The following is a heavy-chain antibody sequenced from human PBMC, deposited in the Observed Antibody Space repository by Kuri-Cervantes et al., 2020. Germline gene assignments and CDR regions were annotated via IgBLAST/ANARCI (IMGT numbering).Heavy chain of an antibody. V-gene: IGHV1-18*01. Sequence: ASVKVSCKASGYTLTSYGISWVRQAPGQGLEWMGWISAYNGNTNYAQKLQGRVTMTTDTSTSTAYMELRSLRSDDTAVYYCARQMSTYSSGYAYFDYWGQGTLVTVSS. CDR2: ISAYNGNT. CDR1: GYTLTSYG. CDR3: ARQMSTYSSGYAYFDY. D-gene: IGHD6-19*01. J-gene: IGHJ4*02.